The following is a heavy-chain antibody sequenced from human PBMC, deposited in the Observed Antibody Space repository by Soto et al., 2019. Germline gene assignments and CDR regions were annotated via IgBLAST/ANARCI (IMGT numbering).Heavy chain of an antibody. V-gene: IGHV4-59*01. CDR1: GGSISSYY. CDR3: ARGDHVDTAMVTFDP. Sequence: SETLSLTCTVSGGSISSYYWSWIRQPPGKGLEWIGYIYYSGSTNYNPSLKSRVTISVDTSKNQFSLKLSSVTAADTAVYYCARGDHVDTAMVTFDPWGQGTLVTVSS. D-gene: IGHD5-18*01. CDR2: IYYSGST. J-gene: IGHJ5*02.